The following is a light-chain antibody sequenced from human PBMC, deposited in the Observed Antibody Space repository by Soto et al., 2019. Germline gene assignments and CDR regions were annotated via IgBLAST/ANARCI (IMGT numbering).Light chain of an antibody. CDR1: QSVSSN. CDR3: QQYNNWPTGYT. J-gene: IGKJ2*01. CDR2: GAS. V-gene: IGKV3-15*01. Sequence: EIVMTQSPATLSVSPGERATLSCRASQSVSSNLAWYQQKPGQAPMLLIYGASTRATGIPARFSGSGSGTEFTLNISSLQSEDFAVYYCQQYNNWPTGYTFGQGTKLEIK.